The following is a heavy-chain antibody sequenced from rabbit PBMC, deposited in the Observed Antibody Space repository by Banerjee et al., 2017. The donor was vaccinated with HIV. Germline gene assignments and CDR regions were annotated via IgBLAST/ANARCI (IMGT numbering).Heavy chain of an antibody. J-gene: IGHJ4*01. Sequence: QQQLVESGGGLVKPEGSLKLSCTASGFSFSNKAVMCWVRQAPGKGLEWIACINAVTGKAVYASWAKGRFTFSKTSSTTVTLQVTSLTVADTATYFCARDGGSYPYIDVYFNLWGPGTLVTVS. D-gene: IGHD8-1*01. CDR3: ARDGGSYPYIDVYFNL. V-gene: IGHV1S45*01. CDR2: INAVTGKA. CDR1: GFSFSNKAV.